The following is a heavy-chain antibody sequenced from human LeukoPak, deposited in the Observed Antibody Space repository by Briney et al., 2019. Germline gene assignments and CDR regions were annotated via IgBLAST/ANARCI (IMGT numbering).Heavy chain of an antibody. J-gene: IGHJ6*02. CDR1: GYTFTSYD. Sequence: EASVKVSCKASGYTFTSYDINWVRQATGQGLEWMGWMNPNSGNTGYAQKFQGRVTMTRNTSISTAYMELSSLRSEDTAVYYCARGKRVVAAEWYYYYYGMDVWGQGTTVTVSS. CDR2: MNPNSGNT. D-gene: IGHD2-15*01. CDR3: ARGKRVVAAEWYYYYYGMDV. V-gene: IGHV1-8*01.